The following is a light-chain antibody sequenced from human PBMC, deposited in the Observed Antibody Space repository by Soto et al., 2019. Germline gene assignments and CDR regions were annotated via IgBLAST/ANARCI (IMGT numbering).Light chain of an antibody. CDR3: QQSNDTPLT. CDR1: QSIGTY. V-gene: IGKV1-39*01. J-gene: IGKJ4*01. Sequence: DTQMTQSPSSLAASVGDRVTITCRASQSIGTYLNWYQHKPGKAPNLLIYAASNLQSGVPSRFSGSGSGTDFTLTISSLQPEDFATYYCQQSNDTPLTFGGGTKV. CDR2: AAS.